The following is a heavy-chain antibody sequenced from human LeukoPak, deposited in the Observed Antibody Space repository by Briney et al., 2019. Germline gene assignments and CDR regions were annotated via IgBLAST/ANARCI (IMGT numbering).Heavy chain of an antibody. D-gene: IGHD2-21*01. V-gene: IGHV3-23*01. Sequence: PGGSLRLSCAASGFTFNSYAMSWVRQAPGKGLEWVSAISGSGDSTYYADSVKGRFTISRDNSRNTLYLQMDSLTPEDTAVYFCAKSAVIIGYFDYWGQGTLVTVSS. CDR3: AKSAVIIGYFDY. CDR2: ISGSGDST. J-gene: IGHJ4*02. CDR1: GFTFNSYA.